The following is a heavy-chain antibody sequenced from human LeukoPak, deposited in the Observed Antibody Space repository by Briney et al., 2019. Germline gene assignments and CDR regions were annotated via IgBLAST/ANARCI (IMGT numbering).Heavy chain of an antibody. Sequence: GGSLRLSCAASGTTFDSHYMTWVGQTPEKGLEWVANINQDGSEKNYVDSVKGRFTISRDNAKKSLYLQMNSLRAEDTAVYYCAGAAGWESAYWGQGTLVTVSS. CDR3: AGAAGWESAY. CDR1: GTTFDSHY. V-gene: IGHV3-7*01. J-gene: IGHJ4*02. D-gene: IGHD1-26*01. CDR2: INQDGSEK.